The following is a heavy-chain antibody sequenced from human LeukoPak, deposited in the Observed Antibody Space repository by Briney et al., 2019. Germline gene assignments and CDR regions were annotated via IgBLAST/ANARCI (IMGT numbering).Heavy chain of an antibody. D-gene: IGHD6-13*01. CDR2: INSDGSST. CDR1: GFTFSSYW. J-gene: IGHJ5*02. Sequence: GGSLRLSCAASGFTFSSYWMHWVRQAPGKGLVWVSRINSDGSSTSYADSVKGRFTISRDNAKNTLYMQMNSLRAEDTAVYYCARPSQGIADSFDPWGQGTLVTVSS. CDR3: ARPSQGIADSFDP. V-gene: IGHV3-74*01.